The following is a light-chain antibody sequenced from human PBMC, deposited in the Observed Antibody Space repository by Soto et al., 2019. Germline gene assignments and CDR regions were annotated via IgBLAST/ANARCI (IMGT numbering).Light chain of an antibody. CDR1: QSINNK. V-gene: IGKV3-15*01. J-gene: IGKJ5*01. CDR2: GAS. Sequence: EIVMTQSPATLSVSPGERVTLSCRASQSINNKVAWYQQKPGQAPRLLIYGASTRATGISARFSGSGSGTDFTLTISSLEPEDFAVYYCQQYGSSLITFGQGTRLEI. CDR3: QQYGSSLIT.